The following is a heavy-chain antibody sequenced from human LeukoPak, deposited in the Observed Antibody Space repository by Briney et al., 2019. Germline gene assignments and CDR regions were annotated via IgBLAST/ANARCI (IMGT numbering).Heavy chain of an antibody. CDR3: AKGITMIVVVRGFDI. J-gene: IGHJ3*02. CDR1: GFTFSSYA. V-gene: IGHV3-30*04. CDR2: ISYDGSNK. Sequence: GRSLRLSCAASGFTFSSYAMHWVRQAPGKGLEWVAVISYDGSNKYYADSVKGRFTISRDNSKNTLYLQMNSLRAEDTAVYYCAKGITMIVVVRGFDIWGQGTMVTVSS. D-gene: IGHD3-22*01.